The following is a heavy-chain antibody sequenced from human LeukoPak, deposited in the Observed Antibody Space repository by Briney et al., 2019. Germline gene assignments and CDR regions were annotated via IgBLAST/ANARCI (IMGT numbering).Heavy chain of an antibody. CDR3: ARARIVGATRGGYYYYYMDV. CDR2: IIPIFGTA. J-gene: IGHJ6*03. Sequence: ASVKVSCKASGGTFSSYAISWVRQAPGQGLEWMGGIIPIFGTANYAQKFQGRVTITADESTSTAYMELSSLRSEDTAVYYCARARIVGATRGGYYYYYMDVWGKGTTVTISS. D-gene: IGHD1-26*01. V-gene: IGHV1-69*13. CDR1: GGTFSSYA.